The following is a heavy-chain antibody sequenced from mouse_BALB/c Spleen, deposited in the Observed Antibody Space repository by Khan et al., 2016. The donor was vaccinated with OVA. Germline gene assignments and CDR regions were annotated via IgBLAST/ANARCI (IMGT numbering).Heavy chain of an antibody. D-gene: IGHD4-1*01. CDR1: GYTFSSYW. CDR3: ARGRELGDY. J-gene: IGHJ2*01. CDR2: ILPGSNST. V-gene: IGHV1-9*01. Sequence: QVQLQQPGAELMKPGASVKISCKATGYTFSSYWIEWVKQRPGHGLEWIGEILPGSNSTDYNEKFKDKATVTADTSSNTAYMQLSSLTSEDSAVYYCARGRELGDYWGQGTTLTVSS.